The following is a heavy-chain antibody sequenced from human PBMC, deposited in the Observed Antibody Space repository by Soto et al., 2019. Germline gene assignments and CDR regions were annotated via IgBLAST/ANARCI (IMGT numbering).Heavy chain of an antibody. CDR2: ISSRSSYI. Sequence: GGSLRLSCAASGFTFSSYSMNWVRQAPGKGLEWVSSISSRSSYIYYADSVKGRFTISRDNAKNSLYLQMNSLRAEDTAVYYCAREREYDYIWGSYRHDAFDIWGQGTMVTVSS. CDR3: AREREYDYIWGSYRHDAFDI. J-gene: IGHJ3*02. V-gene: IGHV3-21*01. D-gene: IGHD3-16*02. CDR1: GFTFSSYS.